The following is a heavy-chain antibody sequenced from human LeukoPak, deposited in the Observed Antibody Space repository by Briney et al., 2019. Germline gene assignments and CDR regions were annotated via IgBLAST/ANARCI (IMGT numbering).Heavy chain of an antibody. CDR3: ARYYYDSSGYYEGYYYMDV. CDR1: GFTFSSYS. D-gene: IGHD3-22*01. CDR2: ISSSSSYI. Sequence: GGSLRLSCAASGFTFSSYSMNWVRQAPGKGLEWVSSISSSSSYIYYADSVKGRFTISRDNAKNSLYLQMNSLRAEDTAVYYCARYYYDSSGYYEGYYYMDVWGKGTTVTVSS. J-gene: IGHJ6*03. V-gene: IGHV3-21*01.